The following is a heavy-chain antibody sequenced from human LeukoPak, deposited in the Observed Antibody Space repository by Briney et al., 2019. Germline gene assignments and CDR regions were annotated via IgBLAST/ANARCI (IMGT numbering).Heavy chain of an antibody. CDR1: GFTFSDYY. CDR3: ASTRGGGYSYGYSAY. J-gene: IGHJ4*02. D-gene: IGHD5-18*01. CDR2: ISSSSYT. V-gene: IGHV3-11*06. Sequence: GGSLRLSCAASGFTFSDYYMSWIRQAPGPGLEWVSYISSSSYTNYSDSVKGRFTISRDNAKNSLYLQMNSLRAEDTAVYYCASTRGGGYSYGYSAYWGQGTLVTVSS.